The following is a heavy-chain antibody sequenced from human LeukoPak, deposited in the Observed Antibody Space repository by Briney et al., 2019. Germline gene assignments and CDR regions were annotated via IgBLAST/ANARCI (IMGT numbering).Heavy chain of an antibody. Sequence: SVKVSCKASGGTFSSYAISWVRQAPGQGLEWMGRIIPIFGTANYAQKFQGRVTITTDESTSTAYMELSSLRSEDTAVYYCARSEVRGYSYGPRYNWFDPWGQGTLVTVSS. V-gene: IGHV1-69*05. CDR3: ARSEVRGYSYGPRYNWFDP. D-gene: IGHD5-18*01. CDR1: GGTFSSYA. J-gene: IGHJ5*02. CDR2: IIPIFGTA.